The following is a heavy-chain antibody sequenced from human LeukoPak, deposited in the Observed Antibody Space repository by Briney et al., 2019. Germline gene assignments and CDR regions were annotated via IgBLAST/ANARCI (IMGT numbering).Heavy chain of an antibody. CDR2: ISSSSSYI. Sequence: GGSLRLSCAASGFTFSSYSMNWVRQAPGKGLEWVSSISSSSSYIYYADSVKGRFTISRDNAKNSLYLQTNSLRAEDMAVYYCASYTAMGFDYWGQGTLVTVSS. J-gene: IGHJ4*02. V-gene: IGHV3-21*01. CDR3: ASYTAMGFDY. CDR1: GFTFSSYS. D-gene: IGHD5-18*01.